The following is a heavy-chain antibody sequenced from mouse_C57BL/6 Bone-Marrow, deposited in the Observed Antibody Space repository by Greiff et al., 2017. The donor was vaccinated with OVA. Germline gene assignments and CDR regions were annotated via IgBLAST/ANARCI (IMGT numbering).Heavy chain of an antibody. CDR3: ARWGWLLRTWFAY. CDR1: GYTFTSYT. CDR2: INPSSGYT. D-gene: IGHD2-3*01. V-gene: IGHV1-4*01. J-gene: IGHJ3*01. Sequence: QVQLQQSGAELARPGASVKMSCKASGYTFTSYTMHWVKQRPGQGLEWIGYINPSSGYTKYNQKFKDQATLTADKSSSTAYMQLSSGTSEDSAVYYCARWGWLLRTWFAYWGQGTLVTVSA.